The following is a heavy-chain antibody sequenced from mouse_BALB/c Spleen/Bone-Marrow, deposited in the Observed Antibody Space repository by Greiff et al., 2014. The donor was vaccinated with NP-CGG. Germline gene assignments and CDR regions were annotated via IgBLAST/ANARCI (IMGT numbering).Heavy chain of an antibody. V-gene: IGHV1-26*01. Sequence: EVQLQQSGPDLVKPGASVKMSCKASGYTFTDYYIKWVRQSHGKRLEWIGDINPNNGNVFYNEKFKGKASLTVDESSTSAYMQLNSLTSEDSAVYYCARSRAMDYWGQGTSVTVSS. CDR2: INPNNGNV. CDR1: GYTFTDYY. J-gene: IGHJ4*01. CDR3: ARSRAMDY.